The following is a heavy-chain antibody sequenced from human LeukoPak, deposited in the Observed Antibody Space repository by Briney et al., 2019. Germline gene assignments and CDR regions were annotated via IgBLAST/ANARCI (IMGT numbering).Heavy chain of an antibody. V-gene: IGHV3-33*01. J-gene: IGHJ4*02. D-gene: IGHD3-10*01. CDR1: GFTFSNHG. CDR3: ARDRKTGSYYPDY. Sequence: PGRSLRLSCAASGFTFSNHGMHWVRRTACKRLEWLAVIWYDGSTKYYADSVKGRFTISRDNSGNTVFLHMNSLRAEDTAFYFCARDRKTGSYYPDYWGRGTLVTVSS. CDR2: IWYDGSTK.